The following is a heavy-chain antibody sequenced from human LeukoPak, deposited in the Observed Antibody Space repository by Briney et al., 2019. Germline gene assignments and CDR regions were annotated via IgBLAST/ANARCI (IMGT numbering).Heavy chain of an antibody. D-gene: IGHD6-19*01. J-gene: IGHJ4*02. CDR1: GFTFDDYG. CDR2: INWNGGST. CDR3: ARDSPYPIAVAGTFDY. Sequence: GGSLRLSCAASGFTFDDYGMSWVRQAPGKGLEWVSGINWNGGSTGYADSVKGRFTISRDNAKNSLHLQMNSLRAEDTALYYCARDSPYPIAVAGTFDYWGQGTLVTVSS. V-gene: IGHV3-20*04.